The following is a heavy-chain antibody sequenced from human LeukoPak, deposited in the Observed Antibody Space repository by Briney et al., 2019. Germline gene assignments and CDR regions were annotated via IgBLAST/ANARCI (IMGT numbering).Heavy chain of an antibody. CDR1: GGTFSSYA. D-gene: IGHD3-3*01. Sequence: SVKVSCKASGGTFSSYAISWVRQAPGQGLEWMGGIIPIFGTANYAQKFQGRVTITADESTSTAYMELSSLRSEDTAVYYCASADYDFWSGSRGEGFDPRGQGTLVTVSS. J-gene: IGHJ5*02. CDR2: IIPIFGTA. V-gene: IGHV1-69*13. CDR3: ASADYDFWSGSRGEGFDP.